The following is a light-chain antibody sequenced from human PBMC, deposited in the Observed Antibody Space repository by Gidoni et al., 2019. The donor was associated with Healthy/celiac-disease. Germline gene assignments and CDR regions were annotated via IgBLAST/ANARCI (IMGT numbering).Light chain of an antibody. CDR1: QSVSSSY. Sequence: EIVFTQSPGTLSLSPGERATRSCRASQSVSSSYVAWYHQKPGQAPRLLIYGASSRATGIPDRFSGSGSGTDFTLTISRLEPEDFAVYYCQQYGSSPRTFGQGTKVEIK. CDR3: QQYGSSPRT. CDR2: GAS. J-gene: IGKJ1*01. V-gene: IGKV3-20*01.